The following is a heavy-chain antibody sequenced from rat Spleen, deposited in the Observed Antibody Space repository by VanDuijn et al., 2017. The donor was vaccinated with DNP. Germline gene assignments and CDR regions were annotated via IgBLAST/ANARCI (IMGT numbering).Heavy chain of an antibody. CDR1: GFSFSDYA. CDR3: ARHGEVHLRYAMDA. Sequence: EVQLVESGGGLVQPGRSLKLSCAASGFSFSDYAMAWVRQAPTKGLEWVASIRYDGGSTYYRDSVKGRFTVSRDNAKSTLYLQMDSLRSDEKASYYCARHGEVHLRYAMDAWGQGTSVTVSS. J-gene: IGHJ4*01. D-gene: IGHD1-5*01. CDR2: IRYDGGST. V-gene: IGHV5-7*01.